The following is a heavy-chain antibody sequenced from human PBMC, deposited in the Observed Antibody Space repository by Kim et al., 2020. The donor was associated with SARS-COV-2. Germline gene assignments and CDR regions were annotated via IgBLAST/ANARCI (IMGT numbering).Heavy chain of an antibody. D-gene: IGHD3-22*01. CDR1: GFTFTSSA. Sequence: VKVSCKASGFTFTSSAVQWVRQARGQRLEWIGWIVVGSGNTNYAQKFQERVTITRDMSTSTAYMELSSLRSEDTAVYYCAADRLSPYYYDSSGYYYGYWGQGTLVTVSS. J-gene: IGHJ4*02. CDR2: IVVGSGNT. CDR3: AADRLSPYYYDSSGYYYGY. V-gene: IGHV1-58*01.